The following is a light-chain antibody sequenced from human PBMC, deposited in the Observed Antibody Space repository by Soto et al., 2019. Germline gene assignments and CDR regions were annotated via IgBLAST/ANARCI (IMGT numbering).Light chain of an antibody. J-gene: IGKJ2*01. V-gene: IGKV4-1*01. CDR3: QQFYTFPQT. CDR1: QNLLYSSNNKNY. Sequence: DIVMTQSPDSLAVSLGERATINCKSSQNLLYSSNNKNYLAWYQQKPGQPPKLLIYWASTRESGVPDRFSGSGSGTDFTLTISSLQAEDVAAYYCQQFYTFPQTFGQGTKLEIK. CDR2: WAS.